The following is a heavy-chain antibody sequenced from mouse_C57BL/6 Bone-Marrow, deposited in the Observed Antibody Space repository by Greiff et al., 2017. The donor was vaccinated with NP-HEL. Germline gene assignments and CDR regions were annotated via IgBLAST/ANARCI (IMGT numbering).Heavy chain of an antibody. CDR1: GFTFSSYA. CDR3: AREGGNYYYYFDY. Sequence: EVMLVESGGGLVKPGGSLKLSCAASGFTFSSYAMSWVRQTPEKRLEWVATISDGGSYTYYPDNVKGRFTISRDNAKNNQYLQMSHLKSEDTAMNYCAREGGNYYYYFDYWGQGTTLTVSS. V-gene: IGHV5-4*01. CDR2: ISDGGSYT. D-gene: IGHD2-1*01. J-gene: IGHJ2*01.